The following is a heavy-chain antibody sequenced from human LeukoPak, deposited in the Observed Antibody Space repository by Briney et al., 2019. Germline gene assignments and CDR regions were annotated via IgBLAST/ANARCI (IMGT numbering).Heavy chain of an antibody. CDR2: ISGSGGST. V-gene: IGHV3-23*01. Sequence: GGSLRLSCAASGFTFSNYGMNWVRQAPGKGLEWVSGISGSGGSTYYADSVKGRFTISRDNSKNTLYLQMNSLRAEDTAVYYCAKDLDVDRSFDYWGQGTLVTVSS. D-gene: IGHD5-12*01. CDR3: AKDLDVDRSFDY. J-gene: IGHJ4*02. CDR1: GFTFSNYG.